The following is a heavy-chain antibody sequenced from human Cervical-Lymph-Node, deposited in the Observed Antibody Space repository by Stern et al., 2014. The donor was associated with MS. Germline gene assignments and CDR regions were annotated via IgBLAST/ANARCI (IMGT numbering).Heavy chain of an antibody. Sequence: DQLVQSGAEVKKSGESLKISCKGSGYTFASQWIAWVRQKPGKGLEWMGAIYPGDSDTRYSPSFQVQVTISADKFIPTAYLQWDSLKASDTAMYFCARIQLWPTYYFDYWGQGTLVTVSS. V-gene: IGHV5-51*01. CDR2: IYPGDSDT. D-gene: IGHD5-18*01. J-gene: IGHJ4*02. CDR3: ARIQLWPTYYFDY. CDR1: GYTFASQW.